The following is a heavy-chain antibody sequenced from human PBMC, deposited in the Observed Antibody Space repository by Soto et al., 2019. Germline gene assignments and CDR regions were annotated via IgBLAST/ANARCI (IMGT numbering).Heavy chain of an antibody. CDR2: IIPKLGTA. D-gene: IGHD2-15*01. Sequence: GASVKVSCKASGGGNLRDYRTTWVRRAPGQGLEWMGGIIPKLGTANYAQKFQGRVTITADESTSTAYMELSSLRSEDTAVYYCARDHRDIVGDYGMDVWGQGTTVTVSS. J-gene: IGHJ6*02. CDR3: ARDHRDIVGDYGMDV. V-gene: IGHV1-69*13. CDR1: GGGNLRDYR.